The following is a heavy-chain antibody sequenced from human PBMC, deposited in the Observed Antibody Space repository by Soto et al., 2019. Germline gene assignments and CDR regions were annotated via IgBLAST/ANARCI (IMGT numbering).Heavy chain of an antibody. CDR2: IIPIFVTA. D-gene: IGHD2-21*02. CDR3: ARGAYCGGDCSQALNFYYYYRMDV. CDR1: GGTFSSYA. Sequence: QVQLVQSGAEVKKPGSSVKVSCKASGGTFSSYAISWVRQAPGQGLEWMGGIIPIFVTANYVQKFQGRVTITADKTTSTAYMELSSLRSEDTGVYYCARGAYCGGDCSQALNFYYYYRMDVWGQGTTVTVSS. J-gene: IGHJ6*02. V-gene: IGHV1-69*06.